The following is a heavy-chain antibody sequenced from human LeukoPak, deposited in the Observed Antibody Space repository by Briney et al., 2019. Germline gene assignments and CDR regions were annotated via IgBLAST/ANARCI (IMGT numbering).Heavy chain of an antibody. J-gene: IGHJ4*02. CDR1: GYSISSGYY. Sequence: SETLSLTCTVSGYSISSGYYWGWIRQPPGKGLEWIGSIYHSGSTYYNPSLKSRVTISVDTSKNQFSLKLSSVTAADTAVYYCASGSWYMIDYWGQGTLVTVSS. V-gene: IGHV4-38-2*02. CDR2: IYHSGST. D-gene: IGHD6-13*01. CDR3: ASGSWYMIDY.